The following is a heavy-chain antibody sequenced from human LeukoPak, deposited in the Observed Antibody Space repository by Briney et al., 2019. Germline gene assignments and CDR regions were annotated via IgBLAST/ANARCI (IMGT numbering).Heavy chain of an antibody. CDR1: GDSISGSNW. CDR2: IYHSGST. CDR3: VRRRYNYGFDS. Sequence: PSGTLSLTCDVSGDSISGSNWWNWVRQPPGKGLEWIGGIYHSGSTNYNPSLKSRVTMSVDKSKNQFSLKLSSVTAADTAVFYCVRRRYNYGFDSWGQGSLVTVSS. V-gene: IGHV4-4*02. D-gene: IGHD5-18*01. J-gene: IGHJ4*02.